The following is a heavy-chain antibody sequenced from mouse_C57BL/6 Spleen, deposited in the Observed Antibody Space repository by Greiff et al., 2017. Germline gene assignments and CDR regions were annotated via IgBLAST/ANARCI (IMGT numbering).Heavy chain of an antibody. CDR2: IYPGDGDT. J-gene: IGHJ1*03. CDR1: GYAFSSSW. D-gene: IGHD1-1*02. Sequence: QVQLKQSGPELVKPGASVKISCQASGYAFSSSWMNWVKQRPGKGLEWIGRIYPGDGDTNYNGKFKGKATLTADKSSSTAYMQLSSLTSEDSAVYFCARGGNYRYFDVWGTGTTVTVSS. CDR3: ARGGNYRYFDV. V-gene: IGHV1-82*01.